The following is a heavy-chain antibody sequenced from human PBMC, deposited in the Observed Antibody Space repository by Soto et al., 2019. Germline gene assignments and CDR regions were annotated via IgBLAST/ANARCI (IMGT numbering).Heavy chain of an antibody. J-gene: IGHJ4*02. D-gene: IGHD3-22*01. V-gene: IGHV3-74*01. Sequence: GGSLRLSCAASGFTFSRYWMHWVRQAPGKGLVWVSRVNRDGGTTNYADSVKGRFTISRDNAKNTLYLQMNSLRAEDTAVYYCARELGDSICPIDYWGQGTLVTVSS. CDR1: GFTFSRYW. CDR3: ARELGDSICPIDY. CDR2: VNRDGGTT.